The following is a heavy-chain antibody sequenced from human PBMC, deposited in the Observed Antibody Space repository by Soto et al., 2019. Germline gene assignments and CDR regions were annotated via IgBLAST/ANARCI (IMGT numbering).Heavy chain of an antibody. CDR2: INPNSGGT. CDR3: AKLLEKYYFDY. Sequence: ASVKVSCKASGYTFTGYYMHWVRQAPGQGLEWMGWINPNSGGTNYAQKFQGWVTMTTDTSISTAYMELSRLRSDDTAVYYCAKLLEKYYFDYWGQGTLVTVSS. CDR1: GYTFTGYY. D-gene: IGHD3-10*01. V-gene: IGHV1-2*04. J-gene: IGHJ4*02.